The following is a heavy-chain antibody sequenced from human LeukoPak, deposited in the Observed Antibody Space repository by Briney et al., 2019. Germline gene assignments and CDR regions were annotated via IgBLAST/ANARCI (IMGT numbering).Heavy chain of an antibody. V-gene: IGHV3-30*18. J-gene: IGHJ4*02. CDR3: AKAYFDSSAYYNLDY. CDR2: ISYDGSDK. D-gene: IGHD3-22*01. CDR1: GFTFSSYG. Sequence: GRSLRLSCAASGFTFSSYGMHWVRQAPGKGLERVSVISYDGSDKYYADSVKGRFTISRDNSKNTLSLQMNRLRAEDTAVYYCAKAYFDSSAYYNLDYWGQGTLVTVSS.